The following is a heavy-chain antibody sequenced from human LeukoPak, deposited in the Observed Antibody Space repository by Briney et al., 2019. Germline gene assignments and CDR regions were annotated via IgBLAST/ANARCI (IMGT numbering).Heavy chain of an antibody. CDR1: GFTFSSYS. Sequence: GGSLRLSCAASGFTFSSYSMNWVRQAPGKGLEWVSSISSSSYIYYADSVKGRFTISRDNAKNSLYLQMNSLRAEDTAVYYCARMYYYDSSGYYGSDYWGQGTLVTVSS. CDR2: ISSSSYI. CDR3: ARMYYYDSSGYYGSDY. D-gene: IGHD3-22*01. J-gene: IGHJ4*02. V-gene: IGHV3-21*01.